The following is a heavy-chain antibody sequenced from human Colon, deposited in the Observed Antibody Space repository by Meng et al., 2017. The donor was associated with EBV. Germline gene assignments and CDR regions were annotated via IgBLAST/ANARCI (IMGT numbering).Heavy chain of an antibody. CDR3: ARDGPLL. Sequence: QLQLQEWGPGMVRPSGTLSFTCSVSGDSISGSGDYWGWVRQPPGKGLEWIGNIYYTGSTYYNPSLKSRVTISVDTSKNQFSLKVTSMTAADTAVYYCARDGPLLWGPGTLVTVSS. CDR1: GDSISGSGDY. J-gene: IGHJ4*02. V-gene: IGHV4-39*07. CDR2: IYYTGST.